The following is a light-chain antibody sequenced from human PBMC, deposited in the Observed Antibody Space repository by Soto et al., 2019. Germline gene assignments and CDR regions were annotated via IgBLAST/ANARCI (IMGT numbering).Light chain of an antibody. J-gene: IGKJ1*01. CDR3: QQYNSYSWT. V-gene: IGKV1-5*03. Sequence: DIQMTQSPSTLSASVGDRVTITCRASQSISSWLAWYQQKPGKAPKLLIYKASSLESGVPSRLSGSGSGTEFTLTISSLQPYDFATYYCQQYNSYSWTFGQGTKVEIK. CDR1: QSISSW. CDR2: KAS.